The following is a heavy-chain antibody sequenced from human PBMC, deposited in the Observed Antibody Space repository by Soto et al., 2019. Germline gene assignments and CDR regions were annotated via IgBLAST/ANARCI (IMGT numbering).Heavy chain of an antibody. V-gene: IGHV3-72*01. J-gene: IGHJ4*02. Sequence: EVQLVESGGGLVQPGGSLRLSCAASGFTFSDHYMDWVRQAPGKGLEWVGRSKNKADSSTTEYAASVKGRFTISRDGSKNSLFLQMNSLKTEDTAVYYCTVWGSGNDFGAAWGQGILVTVSS. CDR2: SKNKADSSTT. D-gene: IGHD3-10*01. CDR1: GFTFSDHY. CDR3: TVWGSGNDFGAA.